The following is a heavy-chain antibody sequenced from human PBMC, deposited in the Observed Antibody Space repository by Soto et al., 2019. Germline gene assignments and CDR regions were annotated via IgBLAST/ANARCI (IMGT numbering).Heavy chain of an antibody. Sequence: PSETLSLTCAVSGGSISSSNWWSWVRQPPGEGLEWIGEIYHSGSTNYNPSLKSRVTISVDKSKNQFSLKLSSVTAADTAVYYCARAGVVVVPAAPGGWFDPWGQGXLVTVYS. CDR1: GGSISSSNW. J-gene: IGHJ5*02. D-gene: IGHD2-2*01. CDR2: IYHSGST. V-gene: IGHV4-4*02. CDR3: ARAGVVVVPAAPGGWFDP.